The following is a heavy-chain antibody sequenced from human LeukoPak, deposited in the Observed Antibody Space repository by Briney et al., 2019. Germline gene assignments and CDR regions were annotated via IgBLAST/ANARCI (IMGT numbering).Heavy chain of an antibody. CDR1: GYSINSGYF. Sequence: PSETLSLTCAVSGYSINSGYFWGWIRQPPGKGLEYIGSMYHSGSTYHNPSLKSRVTISVDTSKNQFSLKLTSVTAADTAVYYCARHRLFDSSGHYYDFDYWGQGTLVTVSS. D-gene: IGHD3-22*01. CDR3: ARHRLFDSSGHYYDFDY. CDR2: MYHSGST. J-gene: IGHJ4*02. V-gene: IGHV4-38-2*01.